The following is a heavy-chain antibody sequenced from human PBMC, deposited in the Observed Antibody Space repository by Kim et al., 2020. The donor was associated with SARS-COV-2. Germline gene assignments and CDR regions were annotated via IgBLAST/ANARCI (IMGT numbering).Heavy chain of an antibody. J-gene: IGHJ4*02. D-gene: IGHD6-19*01. Sequence: SVKVSCKASGGTFSSYAINWVRQAPGQGLEWMGGIIPIFGTANYAQKFQGRVTITADESTSTAYMELSSLRSEDTAVYYCARVRAGSSSGWLPYYFDYWGQGTLVTVSS. V-gene: IGHV1-69*13. CDR2: IIPIFGTA. CDR1: GGTFSSYA. CDR3: ARVRAGSSSGWLPYYFDY.